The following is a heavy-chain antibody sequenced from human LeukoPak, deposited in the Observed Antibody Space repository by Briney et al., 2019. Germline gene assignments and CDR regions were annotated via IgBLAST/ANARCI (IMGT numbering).Heavy chain of an antibody. Sequence: PSETLSLTCAVYGGSFSGYYWSWIRQPPGKGLEWIGEINHSGSTNYNPSLKSRVTISVDTSKKHFSLKLSSVTAADTAVYYCARGRNIVATTNFDYWGQGTLVTVSS. CDR3: ARGRNIVATTNFDY. J-gene: IGHJ4*02. CDR2: INHSGST. CDR1: GGSFSGYY. V-gene: IGHV4-34*01. D-gene: IGHD5-12*01.